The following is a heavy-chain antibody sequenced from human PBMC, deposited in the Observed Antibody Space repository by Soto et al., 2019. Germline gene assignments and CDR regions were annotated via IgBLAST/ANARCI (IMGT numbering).Heavy chain of an antibody. CDR2: ISYDGSTK. J-gene: IGHJ6*02. Sequence: GGSLRLSCAASGFTFSSFGMHWVRQAPGKGLEWVAVISYDGSTKFYTDSVKGRFTIARDNSKNILYLQMNSLTIEDTAVFYCARSTSSTLNYYYGMDVWGQGTKVTVTS. V-gene: IGHV3-30*03. CDR1: GFTFSSFG. D-gene: IGHD6-6*01. CDR3: ARSTSSTLNYYYGMDV.